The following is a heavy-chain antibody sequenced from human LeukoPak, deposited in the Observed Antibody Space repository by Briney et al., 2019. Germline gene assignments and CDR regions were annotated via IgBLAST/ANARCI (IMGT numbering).Heavy chain of an antibody. V-gene: IGHV1-2*02. CDR3: VRGPGPLWLVELPFDY. CDR1: GYTFTGYY. J-gene: IGHJ4*02. Sequence: GASVKVSCKASGYTFTGYYMHWVRQAPGQGLEWMGWINPNSGGTNYAQKSQGRVTMTRDASISTAYTELSRLRPDDTAVYYCVRGPGPLWLVELPFDYWGQGTLVTVSS. CDR2: INPNSGGT. D-gene: IGHD3-10*01.